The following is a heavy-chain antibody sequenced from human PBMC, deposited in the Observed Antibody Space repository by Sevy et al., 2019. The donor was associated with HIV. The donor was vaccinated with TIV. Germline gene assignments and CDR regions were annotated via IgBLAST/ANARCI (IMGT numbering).Heavy chain of an antibody. J-gene: IGHJ6*02. D-gene: IGHD2-2*01. V-gene: IGHV3-11*01. CDR1: GFTFSDYY. CDR2: ISSSGSTI. CDR3: ARDLLSSTSRYYYYYHGMDV. Sequence: GGSLRLSCAASGFTFSDYYMSWIRQAPGKGLEWVSYISSSGSTIYYADSVKGRFTISRDNAKNSLYLQMNSLRAEDTAVYYCARDLLSSTSRYYYYYHGMDVWGQGTTVTVSS.